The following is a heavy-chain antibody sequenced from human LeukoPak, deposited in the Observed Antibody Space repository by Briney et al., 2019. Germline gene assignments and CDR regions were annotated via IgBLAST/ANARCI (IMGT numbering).Heavy chain of an antibody. CDR2: ISKDGSKT. D-gene: IGHD1-7*01. CDR3: AKDEGTIWNSKNDPFDI. J-gene: IGHJ3*02. Sequence: PGRSLRLSCAASGFTFSDHVTHWVRQAPGMGLEWVAVISKDGSKTFYAGSVEGRFTFSRDNSENTLYLQMNYLKPEDTAVYYCAKDEGTIWNSKNDPFDIWGQGTMVTVSS. CDR1: GFTFSDHV. V-gene: IGHV3-30*17.